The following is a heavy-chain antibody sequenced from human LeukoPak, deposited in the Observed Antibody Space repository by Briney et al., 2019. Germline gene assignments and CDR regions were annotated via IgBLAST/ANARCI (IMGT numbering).Heavy chain of an antibody. J-gene: IGHJ6*02. V-gene: IGHV3-74*01. CDR1: GFSLSGYW. CDR2: IGPDGTGI. Sequence: GGSLRLSCVASGFSLSGYWMHWVRQAPGKGLVWVSRIGPDGTGITYADSVKGRFTISRDIAKNTVYLQMNSLRAEDAALYYCTRVQAGRSGLMDVWGRGTTVTVSS. CDR3: TRVQAGRSGLMDV.